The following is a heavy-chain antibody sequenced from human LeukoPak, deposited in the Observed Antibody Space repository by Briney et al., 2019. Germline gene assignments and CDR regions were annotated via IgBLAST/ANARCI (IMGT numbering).Heavy chain of an antibody. Sequence: GRSLRLSCAASGFTFSSYAMHWVRQAPGKGLEWGAVISYDGSNKYYADSVKGRFTISRDNSKNTLYLQMNSLRAEDTAVYYCARDGVPAAIYRYYYYMDVWGKGTTVTVSS. J-gene: IGHJ6*03. CDR3: ARDGVPAAIYRYYYYMDV. V-gene: IGHV3-30*01. CDR2: ISYDGSNK. CDR1: GFTFSSYA. D-gene: IGHD2-2*01.